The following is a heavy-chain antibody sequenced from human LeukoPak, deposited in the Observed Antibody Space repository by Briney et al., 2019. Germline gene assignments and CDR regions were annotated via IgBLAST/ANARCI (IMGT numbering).Heavy chain of an antibody. D-gene: IGHD4-17*01. CDR2: INPNSGGT. CDR3: ARAAHDYGDYGKYDY. CDR1: GYTFTGYY. Sequence: ASVKVSCKASGYTFTGYYMHWVRQAPGQGLEWVGWINPNSGGTNYAQKFQGWVTMTRDTSISTAYMELSRLRSDDTAVYYCARAAHDYGDYGKYDYWGQGTLVTVSS. V-gene: IGHV1-2*04. J-gene: IGHJ4*02.